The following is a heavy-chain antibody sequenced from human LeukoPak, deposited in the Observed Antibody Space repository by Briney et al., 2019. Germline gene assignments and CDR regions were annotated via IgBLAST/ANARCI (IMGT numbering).Heavy chain of an antibody. V-gene: IGHV3-23*01. CDR3: AKAGGDCSSTSCLPALYYMDV. J-gene: IGHJ6*03. D-gene: IGHD2-2*01. CDR1: GLTFSSYN. CDR2: ISGSGGST. Sequence: GGSLRLSCAASGLTFSSYNMNWVRQAPGKGLEWVSAISGSGGSTYYADSVKGRFTISRDNSKNTLYLQMNSLRAEDTAVYYCAKAGGDCSSTSCLPALYYMDVWGKGTTVTVSS.